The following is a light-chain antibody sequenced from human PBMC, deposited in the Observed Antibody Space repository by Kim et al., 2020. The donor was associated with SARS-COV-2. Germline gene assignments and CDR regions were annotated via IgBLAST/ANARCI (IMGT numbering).Light chain of an antibody. CDR2: DVS. Sequence: QSITISCTGTSSDVGGYNYVSWYQQHPGKAPKLMLYDVSNRPSGVSNRFSGSKSGNTASLTISGLQAEDEADYYCSSYTSSSTPVFGGGTQLTVL. CDR3: SSYTSSSTPV. J-gene: IGLJ2*01. V-gene: IGLV2-14*03. CDR1: SSDVGGYNY.